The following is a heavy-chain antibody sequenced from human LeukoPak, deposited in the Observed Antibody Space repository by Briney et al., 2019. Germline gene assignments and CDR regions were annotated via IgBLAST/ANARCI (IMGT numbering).Heavy chain of an antibody. CDR1: GDSISAYY. V-gene: IGHV4-59*08. Sequence: SETLSLTCTVSGDSISAYYWSWVRQPPGKGLEWIAFVHKTGSINYNPSLKSRATISLETSNSQFSLHVNSVTAADAAVYYCTKYGGSPANYFDSWGPGTLVTVSP. CDR3: TKYGGSPANYFDS. CDR2: VHKTGSI. J-gene: IGHJ4*02. D-gene: IGHD1-26*01.